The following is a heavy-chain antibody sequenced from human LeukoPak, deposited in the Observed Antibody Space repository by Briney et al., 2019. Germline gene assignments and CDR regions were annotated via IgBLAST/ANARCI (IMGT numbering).Heavy chain of an antibody. J-gene: IGHJ6*03. CDR1: GFTFSSYW. CDR2: IKQDGSEK. D-gene: IGHD4-17*01. V-gene: IGHV3-7*01. CDR3: ARTQSDYVRYYYYMDV. Sequence: GGSLRLSCAASGFTFSSYWMSWVRQAPGKGLEWVAXIKQDGSEKYYVDSVKGRFTISRDNAKNSLYLQMNSLRAEDTAVYYCARTQSDYVRYYYYMDVWGKGTTVTVSS.